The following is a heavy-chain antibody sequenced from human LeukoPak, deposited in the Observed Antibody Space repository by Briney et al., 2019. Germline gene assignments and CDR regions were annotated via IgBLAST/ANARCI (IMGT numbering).Heavy chain of an antibody. V-gene: IGHV3-30*18. Sequence: GGSLRLSCVASGFTFNAYGIRWVRQAPGKGLEWVAGISNDGSSKDYADSVKGRLTISRDNSKNTMYLQMNSLRTEDTAVYYCAKAAYCTSTSCHFSGYAQRPLDSWGQGTLVTVSS. D-gene: IGHD2-2*01. J-gene: IGHJ4*02. CDR3: AKAAYCTSTSCHFSGYAQRPLDS. CDR1: GFTFNAYG. CDR2: ISNDGSSK.